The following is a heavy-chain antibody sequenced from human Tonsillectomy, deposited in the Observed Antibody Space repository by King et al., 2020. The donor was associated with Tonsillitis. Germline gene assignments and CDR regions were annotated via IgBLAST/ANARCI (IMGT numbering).Heavy chain of an antibody. V-gene: IGHV4-59*01. CDR3: ARGGRDSGSPGRVDY. Sequence: QLQESGPGLVKPSETLSLTCTVSGGSISSYYWNWIRQPPGKELEWIGYIYYSGSTNYNPSLQSRVTISVDTSQNQFSLTLTSVTAADTAVYYCARGGRDSGSPGRVDYWGQGTLVTVSS. CDR1: GGSISSYY. CDR2: IYYSGST. J-gene: IGHJ4*02. D-gene: IGHD1-26*01.